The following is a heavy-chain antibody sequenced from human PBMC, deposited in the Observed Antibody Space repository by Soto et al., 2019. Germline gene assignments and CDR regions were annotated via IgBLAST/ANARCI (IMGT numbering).Heavy chain of an antibody. Sequence: EVQLVESGGGLVQPGGSLRLSCAASGFTVSSNYMSWVRQAPGKGLEWVSVIYSGGSTYYADSVKGRFTTSRDNSKNTPYLQMNTLRAEGTAVYYCARDRLGSSCSWGQGTLVTVSS. V-gene: IGHV3-66*01. D-gene: IGHD6-13*01. CDR3: ARDRLGSSCS. CDR1: GFTVSSNY. J-gene: IGHJ5*02. CDR2: IYSGGST.